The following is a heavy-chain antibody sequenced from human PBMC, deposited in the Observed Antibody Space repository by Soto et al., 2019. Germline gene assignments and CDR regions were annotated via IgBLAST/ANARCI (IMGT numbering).Heavy chain of an antibody. D-gene: IGHD3-3*01. Sequence: SETLSLTCTVSGGSISSSSYYWGWIRQPPGKGLEWIGTMYYSGSTHYNPSLKSRVTKSVDTSKNQFPLKLKSVTAADTAVYYCVGGSGYYPVEYWGKGPLVTVSS. V-gene: IGHV4-39*01. CDR2: MYYSGST. CDR1: GGSISSSSYY. J-gene: IGHJ4*02. CDR3: VGGSGYYPVEY.